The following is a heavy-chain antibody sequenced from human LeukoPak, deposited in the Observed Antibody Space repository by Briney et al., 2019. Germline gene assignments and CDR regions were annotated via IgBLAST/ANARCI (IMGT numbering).Heavy chain of an antibody. J-gene: IGHJ4*02. CDR1: SGTFGSYG. D-gene: IGHD3-16*01. Sequence: VASVKVSCKASSGTFGSYGINWVRQAPGQGPEWMGRIIPIVNIAKSAQKFQGRVTLTADKSTTTAYMQLSGLRFDDTAVYYCARGFGVRPTDYWGQGTPVTVSS. V-gene: IGHV1-69*04. CDR3: ARGFGVRPTDY. CDR2: IIPIVNIA.